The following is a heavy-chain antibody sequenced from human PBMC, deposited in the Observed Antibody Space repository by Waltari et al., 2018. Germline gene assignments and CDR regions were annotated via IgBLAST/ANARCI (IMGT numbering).Heavy chain of an antibody. J-gene: IGHJ4*02. Sequence: QVQLQESGPGLVKPSQTLSLTCTVSGGSISSGSYYWSWIRQPAGKGLEWIGRIYTSGSTNYNPSLKSRVTISVDTSKNQFSLKLSSVTAADTAVYYCARAGAGSYYYDSSGYSHFDYWGQGTLVTVSS. V-gene: IGHV4-61*02. CDR3: ARAGAGSYYYDSSGYSHFDY. CDR2: IYTSGST. CDR1: GGSISSGSYY. D-gene: IGHD3-22*01.